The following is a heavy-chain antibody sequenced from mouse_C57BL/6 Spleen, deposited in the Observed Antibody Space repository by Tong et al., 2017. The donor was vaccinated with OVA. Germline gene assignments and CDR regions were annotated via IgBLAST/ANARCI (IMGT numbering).Heavy chain of an antibody. Sequence: ESGTELVKPGASVKLSCKASGYTFTSYWMHWVKKRPGQGLEWIGNINPSNGGTNYNEKFKSKATLTVDKSSSTAYMQLSSLTSEDSAVYYCARDYYGSSWGYYFDYWGQGTTLTVSS. CDR3: ARDYYGSSWGYYFDY. D-gene: IGHD1-1*01. CDR1: GYTFTSYW. CDR2: INPSNGGT. J-gene: IGHJ2*01. V-gene: IGHV1-53*01.